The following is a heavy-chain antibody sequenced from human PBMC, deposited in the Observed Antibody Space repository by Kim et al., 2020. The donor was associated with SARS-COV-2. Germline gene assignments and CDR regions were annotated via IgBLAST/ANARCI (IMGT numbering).Heavy chain of an antibody. Sequence: SETLSLTCTVSGGSISSYYWSWIRQPPGKGLECIGYIYYSGSTNYNPSLKSRVTISVDTSENQFSLKLSSVTAADTAVYYCARQGRGYSYGFRPHDAFDIWGQGTMVTVSS. CDR2: IYYSGST. CDR1: GGSISSYY. CDR3: ARQGRGYSYGFRPHDAFDI. J-gene: IGHJ3*02. D-gene: IGHD5-18*01. V-gene: IGHV4-59*08.